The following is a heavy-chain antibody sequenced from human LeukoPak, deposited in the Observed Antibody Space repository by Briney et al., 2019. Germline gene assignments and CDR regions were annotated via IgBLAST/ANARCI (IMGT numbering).Heavy chain of an antibody. Sequence: ASVKVSCKASGGTFSSYAISWVRQAPGQGLEWMGIINPSGGSTSYAQKFQGRVTMTRDMSTSTVYMELSSLRSEDTAVYYCARAWSGYQPFDYWGQGTLVTVSS. D-gene: IGHD3-3*01. V-gene: IGHV1-46*01. CDR2: INPSGGST. CDR3: ARAWSGYQPFDY. J-gene: IGHJ4*02. CDR1: GGTFSSYA.